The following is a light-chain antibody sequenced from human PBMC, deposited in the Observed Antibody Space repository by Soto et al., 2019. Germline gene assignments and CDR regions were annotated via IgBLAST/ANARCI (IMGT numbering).Light chain of an antibody. CDR1: SSNIGAGYD. CDR3: QFYDSSLSGVV. J-gene: IGLJ2*01. Sequence: QSVLTQPPSVSGAPGQRVTISCTGSSSNIGAGYDVHWYQQLPGTAPKLLIYGNSNRPSGVPDRFSGSKSGTSASLAITGLQAKDEADYYCQFYDSSLSGVVFGGGTKLTVL. CDR2: GNS. V-gene: IGLV1-40*01.